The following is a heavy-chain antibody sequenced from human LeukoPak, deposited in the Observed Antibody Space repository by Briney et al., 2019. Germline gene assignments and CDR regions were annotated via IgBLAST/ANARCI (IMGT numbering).Heavy chain of an antibody. CDR3: ARDWRSGWYYFDY. CDR1: GGSISSSNW. J-gene: IGHJ4*02. D-gene: IGHD6-19*01. V-gene: IGHV4-4*02. Sequence: PSETLSLTCAVPGGSISSSNWWSWVRQPPGKGLEWIGEIYRSGSTNYNPSLKSRVTISVDKSKNQFSLKLSSVTAADTAVYYCARDWRSGWYYFDYWGQGTLVTVSS. CDR2: IYRSGST.